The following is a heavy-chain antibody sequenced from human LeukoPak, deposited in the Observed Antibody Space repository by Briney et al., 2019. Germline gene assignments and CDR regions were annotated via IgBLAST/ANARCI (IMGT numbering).Heavy chain of an antibody. D-gene: IGHD2-21*01. CDR1: GFIFSHYG. Sequence: GGSLRLSGTASGFIFSHYGMHWVRKAPGKGLEWVAVIQNDASTRNYVDSVKGRFTISRDNSENTVFLQMDSLRVEDTAVYYCARELSQIVWGGLDYGGQGTLVSVSS. CDR2: IQNDASTR. CDR3: ARELSQIVWGGLDY. V-gene: IGHV3-33*05. J-gene: IGHJ4*02.